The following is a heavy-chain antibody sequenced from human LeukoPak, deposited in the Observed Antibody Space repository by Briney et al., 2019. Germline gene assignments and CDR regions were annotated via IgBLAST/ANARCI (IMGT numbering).Heavy chain of an antibody. D-gene: IGHD2-15*01. V-gene: IGHV3-30*02. CDR2: IRYDGSNK. CDR3: GKATVTSCSGVYCYPFDY. CDR1: GFTFSSYE. J-gene: IGHJ4*02. Sequence: GGSLRLSCAASGFTFSSYEMNWVRQAPGKGLEWVAFIRYDGSNKYYADSVKGRFTISRDNSKNTLYLQMNSLRAEDAAVYYCGKATVTSCSGVYCYPFDYWGQGTLVTVSS.